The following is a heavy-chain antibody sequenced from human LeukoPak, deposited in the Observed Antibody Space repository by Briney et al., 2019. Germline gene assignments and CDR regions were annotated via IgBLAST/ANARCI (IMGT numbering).Heavy chain of an antibody. CDR2: IIPIFGTA. D-gene: IGHD2-15*01. CDR3: ARDRPDIVVVVAATYDAFDI. Sequence: GASVKVSCRASGGTFSSYAISWVRQAPGQGLESMGGIIPIFGTANYAQKFQGRVTITADESTSTAYMELRSLRSEDTAVYYCARDRPDIVVVVAATYDAFDIWGQGTMVTVSS. V-gene: IGHV1-69*13. CDR1: GGTFSSYA. J-gene: IGHJ3*02.